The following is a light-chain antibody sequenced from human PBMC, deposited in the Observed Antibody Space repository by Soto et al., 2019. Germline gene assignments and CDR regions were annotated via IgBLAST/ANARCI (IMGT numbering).Light chain of an antibody. V-gene: IGKV1D-16*01. J-gene: IGKJ4*01. CDR2: DAS. CDR1: QAIGSW. CDR3: QQYKSYPLT. Sequence: DIQMTQSPSSLSASVGDRVTITCRASQAIGSWLAWYQQKPGKAPTSLIYDASNLQTEVPSRFSGSGSGTDFTLTISGLQPEDSATYYCQQYKSYPLTFGGGTMVEIK.